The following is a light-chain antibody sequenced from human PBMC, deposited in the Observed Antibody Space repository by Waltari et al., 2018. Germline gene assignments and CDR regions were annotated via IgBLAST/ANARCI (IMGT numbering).Light chain of an antibody. CDR2: AVS. CDR3: SSYTSTNTGV. V-gene: IGLV2-14*01. CDR1: SSDVGSYNS. Sequence: QSALTQPASVSGSPVQSITISCTGTSSDVGSYNSVSWYQQYPGKAPQLIIYAVSYRPSGISNRFSGSKSGNTATLTISGLQAEDEADYYCSSYTSTNTGVFGTGTKVTVL. J-gene: IGLJ1*01.